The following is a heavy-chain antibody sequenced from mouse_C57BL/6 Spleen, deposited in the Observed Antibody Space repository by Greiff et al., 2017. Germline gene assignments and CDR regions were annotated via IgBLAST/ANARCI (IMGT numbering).Heavy chain of an antibody. CDR1: GFTFSSYG. J-gene: IGHJ4*01. Sequence: EVKLVESGGDLVKPGGSLKLSCAASGFTFSSYGMSWVRQTPDKRLEWVATISSGGSYTYYPDSVKGRFTISRDNAKNTLYLQMSSLKSEDTAIYYCAREAYYGSSPYYYAMDYWGQGTSVTVSS. CDR3: AREAYYGSSPYYYAMDY. V-gene: IGHV5-6*01. D-gene: IGHD1-1*01. CDR2: ISSGGSYT.